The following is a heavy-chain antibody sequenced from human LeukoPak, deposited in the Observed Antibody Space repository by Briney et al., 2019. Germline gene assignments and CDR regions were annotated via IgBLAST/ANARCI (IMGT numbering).Heavy chain of an antibody. J-gene: IGHJ4*02. Sequence: GGSLRLSCAASGFNFNNSGMNWVRQAPGKGLEWVSSISSSSNYIYYGNSVKGRFTISRDNAKNSLYLQMNSLKTEDTAVYYCTTDFGMYPLVAGTLSSPDYWGQGTLVTVSS. D-gene: IGHD6-19*01. CDR1: GFNFNNSG. V-gene: IGHV3-21*03. CDR3: TTDFGMYPLVAGTLSSPDY. CDR2: ISSSSNYI.